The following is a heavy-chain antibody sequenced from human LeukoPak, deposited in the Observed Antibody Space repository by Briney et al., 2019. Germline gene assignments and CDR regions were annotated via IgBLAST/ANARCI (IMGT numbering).Heavy chain of an antibody. D-gene: IGHD6-25*01. V-gene: IGHV3-23*01. Sequence: PGASLRLSCAASGFTFSSYAMSWVRQAPGKGLEWVSDISGRGGTTHYADSVKGRFSISRDNSKNTLYLQLDSLRAEDTAVYYCAKEKGQRVTDAIPIWGEGRTPSVSS. CDR1: GFTFSSYA. CDR2: ISGRGGTT. J-gene: IGHJ3*02. CDR3: AKEKGQRVTDAIPI.